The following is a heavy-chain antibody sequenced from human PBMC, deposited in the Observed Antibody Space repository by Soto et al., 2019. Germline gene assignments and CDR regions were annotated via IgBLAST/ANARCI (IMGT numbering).Heavy chain of an antibody. V-gene: IGHV4-4*07. CDR1: GGSFTGDY. Sequence: LSLTCSVSGGSFTGDYWSWIRQPAGKGLQWIGRVFGNGAGTPIYNSLLKSRARMSADPSKRQFSLTLTSVTAADTAVYYCARDLPPYGGRRSPPTGAFEDWGQGIMVTVSS. CDR2: VFGNGAGTP. D-gene: IGHD2-15*01. CDR3: ARDLPPYGGRRSPPTGAFED. J-gene: IGHJ4*02.